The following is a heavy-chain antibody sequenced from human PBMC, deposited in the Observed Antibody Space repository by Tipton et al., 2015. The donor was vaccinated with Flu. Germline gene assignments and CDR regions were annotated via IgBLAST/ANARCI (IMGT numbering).Heavy chain of an antibody. Sequence: SLRLSCAASGFIFTDYWMAWVRQAPGKGLEWVANIRQDGNERYYVDSVEGRFTISRDNARNSLFLQMNRLRVEDTAVYYCVRKGFGDYWGQGILVTVSS. CDR3: VRKGFGDY. V-gene: IGHV3-7*01. D-gene: IGHD3-10*01. CDR2: IRQDGNER. CDR1: GFIFTDYW. J-gene: IGHJ4*02.